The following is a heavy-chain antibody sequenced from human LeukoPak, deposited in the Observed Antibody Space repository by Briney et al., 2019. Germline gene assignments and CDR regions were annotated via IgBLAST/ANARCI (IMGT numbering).Heavy chain of an antibody. J-gene: IGHJ4*02. V-gene: IGHV4-39*01. D-gene: IGHD1-26*01. CDR3: ARQSGSYYPHYFDY. Sequence: SETLSLTCTVSGGSISSSSYYWGWVRQPPGTGLEWLGSIYYSGSTYYNLSLKSRVTISVDTSKNQFSLKLSSVTAADTAVYYCARQSGSYYPHYFDYWGQGTLVTVSS. CDR1: GGSISSSSYY. CDR2: IYYSGST.